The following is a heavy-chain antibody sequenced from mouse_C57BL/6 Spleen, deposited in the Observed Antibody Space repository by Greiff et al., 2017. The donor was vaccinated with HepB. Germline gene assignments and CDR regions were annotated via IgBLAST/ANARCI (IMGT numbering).Heavy chain of an antibody. D-gene: IGHD1-1*01. CDR2: IHPNSGST. CDR1: GYTFTSYW. Sequence: QVQLQQPGAELVKPGASVKLSCKASGYTFTSYWMYWVKQRPGQGLEWIGMIHPNSGSTNYNEKFKSKATLTVDKSSSTAYMQLSSLTSEDSAVYYCARSHYGSGLAYWGQGTLVTVSA. V-gene: IGHV1-64*01. CDR3: ARSHYGSGLAY. J-gene: IGHJ3*01.